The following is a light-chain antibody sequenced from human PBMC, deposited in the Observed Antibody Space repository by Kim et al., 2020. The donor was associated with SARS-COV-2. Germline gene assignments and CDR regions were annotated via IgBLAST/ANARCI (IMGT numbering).Light chain of an antibody. CDR3: QVWDSSSDWV. CDR1: NIGSKS. V-gene: IGLV3-21*04. J-gene: IGLJ3*02. CDR2: YDS. Sequence: SYELTQPPSVSVAPGKTARITCGGNNIGSKSVHWYQQKPGQAPVLVIYYDSDRPSGIPERFSGSNSGNTATLTISRVEAGDEADYYCQVWDSSSDWVFGGETQLTVL.